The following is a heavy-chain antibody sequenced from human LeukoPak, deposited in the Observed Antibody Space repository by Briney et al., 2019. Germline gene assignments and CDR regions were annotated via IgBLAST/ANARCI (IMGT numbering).Heavy chain of an antibody. V-gene: IGHV3-30-3*01. CDR3: ARDPGVLGWLRFTFDY. Sequence: GGSLRLSCAASGFTFSSYAMHWVRQAPGKGLEWVAVISYDGSNKYYADSVKGRFTISRDNSKNTLYLQMNSLRAEDTAVYYCARDPGVLGWLRFTFDYWGQGTLVTVSS. D-gene: IGHD5-12*01. J-gene: IGHJ4*02. CDR2: ISYDGSNK. CDR1: GFTFSSYA.